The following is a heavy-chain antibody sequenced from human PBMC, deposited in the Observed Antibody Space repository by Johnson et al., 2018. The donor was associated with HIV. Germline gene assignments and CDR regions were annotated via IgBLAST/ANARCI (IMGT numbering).Heavy chain of an antibody. CDR1: GFTFSSYD. Sequence: VQLVESGGGLVQPGGSLRLSCAASGFTFSSYDMHWVRQATGKGLEWVSSIGTAGDTYYPGSLKGRFTISRENAKNSLYLQMNSLRAGDTAVYYCARAGRFGELLDWDALDIGGKGTMVTGSS. CDR2: IGTAGDT. J-gene: IGHJ3*02. D-gene: IGHD3-10*01. V-gene: IGHV3-13*01. CDR3: ARAGRFGELLDWDALDI.